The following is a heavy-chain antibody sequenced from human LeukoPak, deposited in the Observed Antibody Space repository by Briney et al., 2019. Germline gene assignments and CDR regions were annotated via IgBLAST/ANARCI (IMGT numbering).Heavy chain of an antibody. CDR2: ISYDGSNK. V-gene: IGHV3-30-3*01. J-gene: IGHJ6*02. D-gene: IGHD4-17*01. CDR3: ARDRSYGDPYYYYGMDV. Sequence: SLRLSCAASGFTFSSYAMHWVRQAPGQGLEWVADISYDGSNKYYADSVRGRFTISRDNSKNTLYLQMNSLRAEDTAVYYCARDRSYGDPYYYYGMDVWGQGTTVTVSS. CDR1: GFTFSSYA.